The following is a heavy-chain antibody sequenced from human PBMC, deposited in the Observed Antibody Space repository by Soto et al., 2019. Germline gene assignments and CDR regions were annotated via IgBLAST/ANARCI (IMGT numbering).Heavy chain of an antibody. Sequence: PWESLKISCKGSGYSFTSYWIVLVRQMPGKGLEWMGIIYPSDSDTRYSPSFQGQVTISADTSISTAYLQWSSLKASDTAMYYCARREYGMDVWGQGTTVTVSS. J-gene: IGHJ6*02. D-gene: IGHD1-26*01. CDR3: ARREYGMDV. CDR1: GYSFTSYW. CDR2: IYPSDSDT. V-gene: IGHV5-51*01.